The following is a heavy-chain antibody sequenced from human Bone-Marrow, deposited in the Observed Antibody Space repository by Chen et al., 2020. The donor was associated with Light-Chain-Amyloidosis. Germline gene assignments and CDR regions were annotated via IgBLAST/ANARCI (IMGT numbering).Heavy chain of an antibody. V-gene: IGHV3-30*03. Sequence: QVQLVEFGGGVVQPGRSLRLSCAASGFNFRTYDMNWVRQAPGKGLEWVAFISDDGSSKYYGDSVKGRFTISRDNSKNTLYLQMNSLRVEDTAVYYCARTDTSNSGWYEGFDYWGQGTLVTVSS. CDR3: ARTDTSNSGWYEGFDY. D-gene: IGHD6-19*01. J-gene: IGHJ4*02. CDR1: GFNFRTYD. CDR2: ISDDGSSK.